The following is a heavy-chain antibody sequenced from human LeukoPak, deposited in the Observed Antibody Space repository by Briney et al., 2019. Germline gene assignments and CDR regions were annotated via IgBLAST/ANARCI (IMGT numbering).Heavy chain of an antibody. D-gene: IGHD3-3*01. V-gene: IGHV4-39*07. CDR1: GFTFSSYS. J-gene: IGHJ4*02. CDR3: ARGRVPVLRFLEWLSQPAHYFDY. CDR2: IYYSGST. Sequence: PGGSLRLSCAASGFTFSSYSMNWVRQPPGKGLEWIGSIYYSGSTYYNPSLKSRVTISVDTSKNQFSLKLSSVTAADTAVYYCARGRVPVLRFLEWLSQPAHYFDYWGQGTLVTVSS.